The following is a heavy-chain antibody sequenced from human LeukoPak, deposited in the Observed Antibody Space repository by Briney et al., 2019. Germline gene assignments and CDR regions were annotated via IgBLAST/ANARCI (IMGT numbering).Heavy chain of an antibody. CDR3: ASQTQAWFGELYFDY. J-gene: IGHJ4*02. CDR1: GGSISSSSYY. Sequence: SETLSLTCTVSGGSISSSSYYWGWIRQPPGKGLEWIGSIYYSGSTYYNPSLKSRVTISVDTSKNQFSLKLSSVTAADTAVYYCASQTQAWFGELYFDYWGQGTLVTVSS. CDR2: IYYSGST. D-gene: IGHD3-10*01. V-gene: IGHV4-39*07.